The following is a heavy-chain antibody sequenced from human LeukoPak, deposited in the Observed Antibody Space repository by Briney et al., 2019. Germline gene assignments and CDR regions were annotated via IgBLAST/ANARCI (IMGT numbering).Heavy chain of an antibody. CDR2: IYYTGSST. J-gene: IGHJ6*02. Sequence: PSETLSLTCSVSGGSINNDYWSWVRQPPGKGLEWIGYIYYTGSSTNYNPSLKSRVTISVDRSKNQFSLKLNSVTAADTAVYYCARQGHKLTLVDYYGMDVWGQGTTVTVSS. V-gene: IGHV4-59*08. D-gene: IGHD1-26*01. CDR1: GGSINNDY. CDR3: ARQGHKLTLVDYYGMDV.